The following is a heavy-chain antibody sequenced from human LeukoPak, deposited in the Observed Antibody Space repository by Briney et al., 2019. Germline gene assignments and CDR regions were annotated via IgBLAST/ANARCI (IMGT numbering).Heavy chain of an antibody. D-gene: IGHD3-3*01. V-gene: IGHV3-23*01. CDR2: ISGSGGST. CDR3: AKGNDFWSGRKTEYYFDY. CDR1: GFTFSSYS. J-gene: IGHJ4*02. Sequence: GGSLRLSCAASGFTFSSYSMNWVRQAPGKGLEWVSAISGSGGSTYYADSVKGRFTISRDNSKNTLYLQMNSLRAEDTAVYYCAKGNDFWSGRKTEYYFDYWGQGTLVTVSS.